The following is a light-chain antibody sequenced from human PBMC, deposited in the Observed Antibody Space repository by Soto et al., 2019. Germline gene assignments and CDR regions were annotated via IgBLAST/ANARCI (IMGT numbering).Light chain of an antibody. CDR3: QSYDSSLSGPRV. CDR2: GNS. V-gene: IGLV1-40*01. J-gene: IGLJ1*01. Sequence: QSVLTQPPSVSGAPGQRVTISCTGSSSNIGAGYDVHWYQQLPGTAPKLLIYGNSNRPSGVPDRFPGSKSGTSASLAITGLQAEDEADYYCQSYDSSLSGPRVFGAGTKVTVL. CDR1: SSNIGAGYD.